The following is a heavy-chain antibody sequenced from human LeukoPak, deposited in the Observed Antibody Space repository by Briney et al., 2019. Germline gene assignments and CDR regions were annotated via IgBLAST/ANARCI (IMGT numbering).Heavy chain of an antibody. J-gene: IGHJ5*02. CDR2: INPSGGST. Sequence: ASVKVSCKASGYTFTSYYMHWVRQAPGQGLEWMGIINPSGGSTSYAQKFQGRVTMTEDTSTDTAYMELSSLRSEDTAVYYCARGYSSNWLQFDPWGQGTLVTVSS. V-gene: IGHV1-46*01. CDR1: GYTFTSYY. CDR3: ARGYSSNWLQFDP. D-gene: IGHD6-13*01.